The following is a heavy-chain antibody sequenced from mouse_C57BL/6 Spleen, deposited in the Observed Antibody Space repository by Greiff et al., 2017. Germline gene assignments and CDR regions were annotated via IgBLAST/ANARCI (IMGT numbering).Heavy chain of an antibody. V-gene: IGHV1-82*01. CDR3: ASEGNSDAMDY. Sequence: VQLQQSGPELVKPGASVKISCKASGYAFSSSWMNWVKQRPGKGLEWIGRIYPGDGDTNYNGKVKGKATLTADKSSSTAYMQLSSLTSEDSAVYCCASEGNSDAMDYCGQGTSVTVSS. J-gene: IGHJ4*01. CDR2: IYPGDGDT. D-gene: IGHD2-12*01. CDR1: GYAFSSSW.